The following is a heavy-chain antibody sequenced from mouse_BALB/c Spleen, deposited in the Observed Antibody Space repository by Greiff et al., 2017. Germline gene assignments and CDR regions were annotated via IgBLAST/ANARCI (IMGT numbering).Heavy chain of an antibody. CDR3: TRDGNYRYDEAWFAY. CDR1: GFTFSSYT. J-gene: IGHJ3*01. V-gene: IGHV5-6-4*01. Sequence: VQLKESGGGLVKPGGSLKLSCAASGFTFSSYTMSWVRQTPEKRLEWVATISSGGSYTYYPDSVKGRFTISRDNAKNTLYLQMSSLKSEDTAMYYCTRDGNYRYDEAWFAYWGQGTLVTVSA. D-gene: IGHD2-14*01. CDR2: ISSGGSYT.